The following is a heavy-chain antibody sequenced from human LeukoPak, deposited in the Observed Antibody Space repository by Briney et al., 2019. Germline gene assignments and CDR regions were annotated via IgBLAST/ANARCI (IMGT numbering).Heavy chain of an antibody. J-gene: IGHJ5*02. CDR2: IYYSGST. Sequence: PSETLSLTCTVSGGSVSSGSYYWSWIRQPPGKGLEWIGYIYYSGSTNYNPSLKSRVTISVDTSKNQFSLKLSSVTAADTPVYYCARDFSVYYGSGAPGWFDPWGQGTLVTVSS. V-gene: IGHV4-61*01. CDR1: GGSVSSGSYY. D-gene: IGHD3-10*01. CDR3: ARDFSVYYGSGAPGWFDP.